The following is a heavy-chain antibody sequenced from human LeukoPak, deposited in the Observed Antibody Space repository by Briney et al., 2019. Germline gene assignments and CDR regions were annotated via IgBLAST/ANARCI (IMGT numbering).Heavy chain of an antibody. Sequence: PGGSLRLSCAASGFTFSNSAMSWVRQAPGKGLEWVANINPAGSDTYYVDSVKGRFTISRDNAKKSTFLQMNSLRAEDTAIYYCARDSVAGSQDAFDIWGQGTMVTASS. CDR3: ARDSVAGSQDAFDI. J-gene: IGHJ3*02. CDR2: INPAGSDT. V-gene: IGHV3-7*01. CDR1: GFTFSNSA. D-gene: IGHD6-19*01.